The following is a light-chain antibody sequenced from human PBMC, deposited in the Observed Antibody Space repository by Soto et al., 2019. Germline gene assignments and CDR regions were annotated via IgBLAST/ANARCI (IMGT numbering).Light chain of an antibody. CDR1: SSDVGSFNY. CDR3: GSYSSDNTYV. CDR2: EVT. Sequence: SALAQPASVSGSPGQSITISCTATSSDVGSFNYVSWYQHHPGKAPKLMIYEVTNRPSGVSDRFSGSKSGNTASLSISGLQADDEADYYCGSYSSDNTYVFGTGTKVTVL. J-gene: IGLJ1*01. V-gene: IGLV2-14*01.